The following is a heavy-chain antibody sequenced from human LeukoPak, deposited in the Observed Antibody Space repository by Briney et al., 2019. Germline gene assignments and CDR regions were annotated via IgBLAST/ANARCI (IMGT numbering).Heavy chain of an antibody. CDR3: ARGYSSSWYDSDNWFDP. CDR1: GGTFSSYA. Sequence: SVKVSCKASGGTFSSYAISWVRQAPGQGLEWMGRIIPIFGTANYAQKFQGRVTITTDESTSTAYMELSSLRSEDTAAYYCARGYSSSWYDSDNWFDPWGQGTLVTVSP. D-gene: IGHD6-13*01. J-gene: IGHJ5*02. CDR2: IIPIFGTA. V-gene: IGHV1-69*05.